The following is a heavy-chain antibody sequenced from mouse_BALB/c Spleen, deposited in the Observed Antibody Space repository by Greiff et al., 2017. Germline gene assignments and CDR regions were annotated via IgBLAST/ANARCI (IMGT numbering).Heavy chain of an antibody. CDR2: ISNGGGST. D-gene: IGHD1-1*02. CDR1: GFTFSSYT. V-gene: IGHV5-12-2*01. CDR3: ARQGGKGAWFAY. Sequence: EVKLVESGGGLVQPGGSLKLSCAASGFTFSSYTMSWVRQTPEKRLEWVAYISNGGGSTYYPDTVKGRFTISRDNAKNTLYLQMSSLKSEDTAMYYCARQGGKGAWFAYWGQGTLVTVSA. J-gene: IGHJ3*01.